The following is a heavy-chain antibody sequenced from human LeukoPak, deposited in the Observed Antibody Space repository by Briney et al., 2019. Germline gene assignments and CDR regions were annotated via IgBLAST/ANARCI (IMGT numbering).Heavy chain of an antibody. CDR3: AKEWYSGSPGDY. D-gene: IGHD1-26*01. J-gene: IGHJ4*02. CDR2: IKEDGSET. V-gene: IGHV3-7*01. Sequence: GGSLRLSCAASGFSCSSYWMNWVRQAPGKGLEWVANIKEDGSETHYVDSVRGRFTISRDNSNNTLYLQRNSLRTEDTAVYYCAKEWYSGSPGDYWGQGTLVTVSS. CDR1: GFSCSSYW.